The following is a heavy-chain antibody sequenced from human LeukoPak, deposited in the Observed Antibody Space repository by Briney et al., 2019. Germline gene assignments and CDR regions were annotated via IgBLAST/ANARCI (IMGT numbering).Heavy chain of an antibody. CDR3: ASRGYCSSTSCWYYFDY. J-gene: IGHJ4*02. V-gene: IGHV4-39*01. Sequence: SXXLSLTCTVSGGSISSSSYYWGWIRQPPGKGLEWIGSIYYSGSTYYNPSLKSRVTISVDTSKNQFSLKLSSVTAADTAVYYCASRGYCSSTSCWYYFDYWGQGTLVTVSS. CDR1: GGSISSSSYY. CDR2: IYYSGST. D-gene: IGHD2-2*03.